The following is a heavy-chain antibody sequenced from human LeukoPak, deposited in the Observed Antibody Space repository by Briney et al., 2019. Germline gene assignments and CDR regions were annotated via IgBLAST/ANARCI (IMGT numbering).Heavy chain of an antibody. CDR1: GFTFSSYA. D-gene: IGHD3-9*01. V-gene: IGHV3-23*01. Sequence: PGGSLRLSCAASGFTFSSYAMSWVRQAPGKGLEWVLAISGSGGSTYYADSVKGRFTISRDNSKNTLYLQMNSLRAEDTAVYYCAKDRDDILTGYAPAGYYFDYWGQGTLVTVSS. J-gene: IGHJ4*02. CDR2: ISGSGGST. CDR3: AKDRDDILTGYAPAGYYFDY.